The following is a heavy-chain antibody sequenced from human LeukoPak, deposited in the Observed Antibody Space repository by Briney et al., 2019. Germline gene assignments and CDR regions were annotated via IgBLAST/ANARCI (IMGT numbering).Heavy chain of an antibody. CDR1: GFTFSSYE. Sequence: PGGSLRLSCAASGFTFSSYEMNWVRRAPGKGLEWVSYISSSGSIIYYADSVKGRFTISRDNAKNSLYVQTNSLRAEDTAVYYCARVGKVGSTGATSFDYWGQGTLVTVSS. CDR2: ISSSGSII. J-gene: IGHJ4*02. D-gene: IGHD1-26*01. V-gene: IGHV3-48*03. CDR3: ARVGKVGSTGATSFDY.